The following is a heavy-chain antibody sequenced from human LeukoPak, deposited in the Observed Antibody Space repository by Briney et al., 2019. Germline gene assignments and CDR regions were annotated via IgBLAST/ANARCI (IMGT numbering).Heavy chain of an antibody. J-gene: IGHJ4*02. CDR2: IYYGGST. D-gene: IGHD6-19*01. V-gene: IGHV4-59*01. CDR1: GGSISSNY. CDR3: AREGQWLPGFDY. Sequence: SETLSLTCTVSGGSISSNYWSWIRQPPGKGLEWIGYIYYGGSTNYNPSLKSRVTISVDTSKNQFSLKLSSVTAADTAVYYCAREGQWLPGFDYWGQGTLVTVSS.